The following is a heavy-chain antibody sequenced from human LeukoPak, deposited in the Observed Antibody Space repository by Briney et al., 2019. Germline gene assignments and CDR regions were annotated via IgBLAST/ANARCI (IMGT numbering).Heavy chain of an antibody. CDR2: IYYSGST. J-gene: IGHJ4*02. Sequence: SETLSLTCTVSGGSISSYYWSWIRQPPGKGLEWIGYIYYSGSTNYNPSLKSRVTISADTSKNQFSLKLSSVTAADTAVYYCARDSSGYYYGIFDYWGQGTLVTVSS. CDR3: ARDSSGYYYGIFDY. D-gene: IGHD3-22*01. V-gene: IGHV4-59*01. CDR1: GGSISSYY.